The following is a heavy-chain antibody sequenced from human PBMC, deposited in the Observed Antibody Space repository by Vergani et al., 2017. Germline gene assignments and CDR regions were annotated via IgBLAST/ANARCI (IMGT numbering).Heavy chain of an antibody. V-gene: IGHV1-69*12. J-gene: IGHJ4*02. CDR1: GGTFSSYA. CDR3: ARDVSDNLDY. Sequence: QVQLVQSGAEGKKPGFPGKVSCKASGGTFSSYAISWVGQAPGQGLEWMGGIIPIFGTAKYAQKFQGRVTITAEESTSTAYMELSSLRSEDTAVYYCARDVSDNLDYWGQGTLVTVSS. D-gene: IGHD2-21*01. CDR2: IIPIFGTA.